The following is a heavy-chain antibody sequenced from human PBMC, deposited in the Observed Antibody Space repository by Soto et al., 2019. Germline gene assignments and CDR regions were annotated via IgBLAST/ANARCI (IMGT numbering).Heavy chain of an antibody. Sequence: QVHLVESGGGVVQPGRSLRLSCAASGFTFSSYAMHWVRQAPGKGLEWVAVISYDGSNEYYADSVRGRFTISRDNSKNTLYLQMNSLRPEDTAVYYCASRSLSLSISGVVFAARYETPSYYYYGMDVWGQGTTVTVSS. CDR1: GFTFSSYA. CDR2: ISYDGSNE. J-gene: IGHJ6*02. D-gene: IGHD3-3*01. V-gene: IGHV3-30-3*01. CDR3: ASRSLSLSISGVVFAARYETPSYYYYGMDV.